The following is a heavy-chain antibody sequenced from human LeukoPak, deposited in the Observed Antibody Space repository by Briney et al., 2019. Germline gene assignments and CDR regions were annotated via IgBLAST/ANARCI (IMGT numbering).Heavy chain of an antibody. J-gene: IGHJ5*02. CDR2: IIPIFGTA. D-gene: IGHD5-24*01. CDR3: ARDGEMATILGNWFDP. CDR1: GGTLSSYA. Sequence: SVKVSCKASGGTLSSYAISWVRQAPGQGLEWMGGIIPIFGTANYAQKFQGRVTITADESTSTAYMELSSLRSEDTAVYYCARDGEMATILGNWFDPWGQGTLVTVSS. V-gene: IGHV1-69*13.